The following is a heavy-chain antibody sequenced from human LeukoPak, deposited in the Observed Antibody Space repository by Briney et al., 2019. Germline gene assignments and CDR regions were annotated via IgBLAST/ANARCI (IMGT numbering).Heavy chain of an antibody. D-gene: IGHD3-10*01. CDR2: IKQDGSEK. CDR3: ARAWGYYGSGSYTLQSWAFDI. Sequence: PGRSLRLSCAASGFTFSNYGMHWVRQAPGKGLEWVANIKQDGSEKYYVGSVKGRFTISRDNAKNSLYLQMNSLRAEDTAVYYCARAWGYYGSGSYTLQSWAFDIWGQGTMVTVSS. J-gene: IGHJ3*02. V-gene: IGHV3-7*01. CDR1: GFTFSNYG.